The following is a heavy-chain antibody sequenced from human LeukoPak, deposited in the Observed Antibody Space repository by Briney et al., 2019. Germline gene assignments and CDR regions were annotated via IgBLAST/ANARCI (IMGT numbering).Heavy chain of an antibody. CDR2: IHTSGST. Sequence: PSETLSLTCTVSGGSISSGSYYWSWIRQPAGKGLEWIGRIHTSGSTNYNPSLKSRVTISVDTSKNQFSLKLSSVTAADTAVYYCARDAGITMVRGVVYYYYYYMDVWGKGTTVTISS. CDR1: GGSISSGSYY. V-gene: IGHV4-61*02. D-gene: IGHD3-10*01. CDR3: ARDAGITMVRGVVYYYYYYMDV. J-gene: IGHJ6*03.